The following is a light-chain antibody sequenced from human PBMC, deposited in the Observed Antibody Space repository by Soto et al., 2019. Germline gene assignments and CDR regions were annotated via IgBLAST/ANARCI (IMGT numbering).Light chain of an antibody. Sequence: QSALTQPASVSGSPGQSITISCTGTSSDVGGYNYVSRYQQHPGKAPKLMIYDVSNRPSGVSNRFSGSKSGNTASLTISGLQAEDEADYYCSSYTSSSRGVFGTGTKVTVL. CDR3: SSYTSSSRGV. J-gene: IGLJ1*01. CDR2: DVS. CDR1: SSDVGGYNY. V-gene: IGLV2-14*01.